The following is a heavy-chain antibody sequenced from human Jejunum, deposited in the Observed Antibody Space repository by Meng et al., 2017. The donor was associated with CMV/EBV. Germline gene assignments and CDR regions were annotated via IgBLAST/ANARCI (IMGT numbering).Heavy chain of an antibody. J-gene: IGHJ4*02. CDR3: ARDWGAYTDYFFDY. CDR2: INPNTGGT. V-gene: IGHV1-2*02. CDR1: GYTFIDYC. Sequence: GYTFIDYCIFWVRQAPGQGLEWMGWINPNTGGTTYSQKFQGRVTMTRDTSISTAYMEVTRLRSDDTAVYYCARDWGAYTDYFFDYWGQGTLVTVSS. D-gene: IGHD3-16*01.